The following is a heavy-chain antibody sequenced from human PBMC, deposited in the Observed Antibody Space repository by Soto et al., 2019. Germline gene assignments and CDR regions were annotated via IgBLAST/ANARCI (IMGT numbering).Heavy chain of an antibody. Sequence: QVQLQESGPGLVKPSETLPLTCTVSGDSIRSSVYYWDWIRQPPGKGLEWIGTIYYTGSTYYNPSLRSEVTISVDTSKNRCSLDLRSVTAADTAVYYCARRVPIEMPWGWFDPWGQGPLVTVSS. CDR3: ARRVPIEMPWGWFDP. V-gene: IGHV4-39*01. D-gene: IGHD3-16*01. J-gene: IGHJ5*02. CDR1: GDSIRSSVYY. CDR2: IYYTGST.